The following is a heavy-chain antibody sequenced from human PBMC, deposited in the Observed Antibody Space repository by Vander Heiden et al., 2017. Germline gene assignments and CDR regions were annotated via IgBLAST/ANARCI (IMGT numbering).Heavy chain of an antibody. CDR2: IYYSGST. Sequence: QLQLQESGPGLVKPSETLSLTCTASGGSISSTSYYWGWIRQPPGTGLEWIGSIYYSGSTYYNPARKSRVTISVDTAKNQVSMKLSSVTAADTAVYYCARLAAAAGTSYYFDYWGQGTLVTVSS. J-gene: IGHJ4*02. D-gene: IGHD6-13*01. CDR3: ARLAAAAGTSYYFDY. CDR1: GGSISSTSYY. V-gene: IGHV4-39*01.